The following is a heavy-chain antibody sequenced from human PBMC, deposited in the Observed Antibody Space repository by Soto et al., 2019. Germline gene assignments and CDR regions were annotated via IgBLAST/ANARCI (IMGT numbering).Heavy chain of an antibody. J-gene: IGHJ5*02. CDR1: GDSISTYN. V-gene: IGHV4-59*01. Sequence: QGQLQESGPGLVKPSETLSLTCTVSGDSISTYNWGWIRQPPGKGLEWIGCIYYSGVTNYNPSLKSRVTISVDTPKNQLSLKQNSVTAAATAVYYCARVAADIASWLDPWGQGTLATVSS. CDR3: ARVAADIASWLDP. D-gene: IGHD5-12*01. CDR2: IYYSGVT.